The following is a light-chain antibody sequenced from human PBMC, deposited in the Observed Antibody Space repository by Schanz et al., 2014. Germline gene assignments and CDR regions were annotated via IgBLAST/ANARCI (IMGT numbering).Light chain of an antibody. CDR2: DVS. CDR3: ATWDDSLNGHVV. V-gene: IGLV2-14*01. Sequence: QSALTQPASVSGSPGQSITISCTGTSSDIGDYNYVSWYQQHPGKAPKLMIYDVSNRPSGVPDRFSGSKSGTSASLAISGLRSEDEADYYCATWDDSLNGHVVFGGGTKVTVL. J-gene: IGLJ2*01. CDR1: SSDIGDYNY.